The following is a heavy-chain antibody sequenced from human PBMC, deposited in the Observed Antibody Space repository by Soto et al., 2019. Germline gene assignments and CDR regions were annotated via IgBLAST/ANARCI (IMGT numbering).Heavy chain of an antibody. D-gene: IGHD3-9*01. CDR1: GGSISSYY. J-gene: IGHJ4*02. Sequence: SETLSLTCTVSGGSISSYYWSWIRQPPGKGLEWIGYIYYSGSTNYNPSLKSRVTISVDTSKNQFSLKLSSVTAADTAVYYCARASTGYYPAHYFDYWGQGTQVTVSS. CDR3: ARASTGYYPAHYFDY. CDR2: IYYSGST. V-gene: IGHV4-59*01.